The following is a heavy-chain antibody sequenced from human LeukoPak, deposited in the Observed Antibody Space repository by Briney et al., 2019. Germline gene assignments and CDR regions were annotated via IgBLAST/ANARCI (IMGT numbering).Heavy chain of an antibody. CDR2: IYYGGSA. CDR3: ARARVRSYSYDSSGFYTSDWHFDL. J-gene: IGHJ2*01. CDR1: GGSISSSSYY. Sequence: TETLSLTCTVSGGSISSSSYYWGWIRQPPGKGLEWIVSIYYGGSAYFNPSLKSRVTISVDTSKNQFSLKLSSVTAAGTAVYYCARARVRSYSYDSSGFYTSDWHFDLWGRGTLVT. D-gene: IGHD3-22*01. V-gene: IGHV4-39*07.